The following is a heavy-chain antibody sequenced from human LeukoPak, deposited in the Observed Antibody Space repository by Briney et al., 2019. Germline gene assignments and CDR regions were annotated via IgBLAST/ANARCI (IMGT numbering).Heavy chain of an antibody. D-gene: IGHD4-17*01. CDR2: ISAYNGNT. V-gene: IGHV1-18*01. J-gene: IGHJ3*02. Sequence: ASVKVSCKASGYTFTSYGISWVRQAPGQGLEWMGWISAYNGNTNYAQKLQGRVTMTRDTSTSTVYMELSSLRSEDTATYYCARDPNGDYIGAFDMWGQGTMVTVS. CDR1: GYTFTSYG. CDR3: ARDPNGDYIGAFDM.